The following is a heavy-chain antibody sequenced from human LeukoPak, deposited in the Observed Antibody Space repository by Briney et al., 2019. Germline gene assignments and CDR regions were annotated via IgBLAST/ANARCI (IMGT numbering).Heavy chain of an antibody. CDR2: TSGSGGST. CDR1: GLTFSSYA. V-gene: IGHV3-23*01. CDR3: AKDDYGDYDGGYYYYYGMDV. Sequence: PGGSLRLSCAASGLTFSSYAMSWVRQAPGKGLEWVSATSGSGGSTYYADSVKGRLTTSRDNSKNTLYLQMNSLRAEDTAVYYCAKDDYGDYDGGYYYYYGMDVWGQGTTVTVSS. D-gene: IGHD4-17*01. J-gene: IGHJ6*02.